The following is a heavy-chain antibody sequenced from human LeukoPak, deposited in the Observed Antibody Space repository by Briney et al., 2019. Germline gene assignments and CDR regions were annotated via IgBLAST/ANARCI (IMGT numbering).Heavy chain of an antibody. Sequence: SETLSLTCTVSGGSISSSSYYWGWIRQPPGEGLEWIGSIYYSGSTYYNPSLKSRVTISVDTSKNQFSLKLSSVTAADTAVYYCARTGITYYDILPNWFDPWGQGTLVTVSS. CDR2: IYYSGST. CDR1: GGSISSSSYY. V-gene: IGHV4-39*07. D-gene: IGHD3-9*01. J-gene: IGHJ5*02. CDR3: ARTGITYYDILPNWFDP.